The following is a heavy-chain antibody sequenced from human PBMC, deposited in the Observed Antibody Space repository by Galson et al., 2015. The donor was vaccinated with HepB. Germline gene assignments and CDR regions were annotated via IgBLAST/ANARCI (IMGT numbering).Heavy chain of an antibody. Sequence: ETLSLTCAVSGGPISSSSDYWGWVRRPPGKGLEYLGSVSYTGTAYYNPSLRSRVTMFVDTSKTQFSLNLNSVTAADTAIYYCVRQRWYGDYWGQGILVTVSS. CDR1: GGPISSSSDY. J-gene: IGHJ4*02. CDR2: VSYTGTA. CDR3: VRQRWYGDY. D-gene: IGHD6-13*01. V-gene: IGHV4-39*01.